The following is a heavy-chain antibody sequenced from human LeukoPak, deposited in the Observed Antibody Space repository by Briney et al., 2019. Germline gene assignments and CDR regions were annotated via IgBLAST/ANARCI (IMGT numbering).Heavy chain of an antibody. CDR3: AKGGSSSWDHFDY. V-gene: IGHV3-30*02. D-gene: IGHD6-13*01. J-gene: IGHJ4*02. CDR2: IRYDGIHK. CDR1: GFTFDNYA. Sequence: GGSLRLSCAASGFTFDNYAMSWVRQAPGKGLEWVAFIRYDGIHKYADSVKGRFTISRDNSKNTLYLQMNSLRTEDTAVYYCAKGGSSSWDHFDYWGQGTLVTVSS.